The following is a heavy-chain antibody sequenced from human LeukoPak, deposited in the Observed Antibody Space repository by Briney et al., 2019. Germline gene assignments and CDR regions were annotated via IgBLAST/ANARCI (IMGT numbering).Heavy chain of an antibody. D-gene: IGHD1-26*01. CDR3: VRGVGVSRFNYFDP. CDR1: GFSFSSAG. J-gene: IGHJ5*02. V-gene: IGHV3-33*08. Sequence: PGGSLRLSCAASGFSFSSAGMHWVRQAPGKGLEWVAVIWYDASNKYYADSVKGRFTISRDNSKNTLYLQMNSLRDDDTAVYYCVRGVGVSRFNYFDPWGQGTLVTVSS. CDR2: IWYDASNK.